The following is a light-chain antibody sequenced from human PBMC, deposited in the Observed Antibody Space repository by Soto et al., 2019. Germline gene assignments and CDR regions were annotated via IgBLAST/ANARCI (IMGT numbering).Light chain of an antibody. CDR2: ATS. CDR3: QQYGGSLKWA. CDR1: QSIARSY. Sequence: EIVLTQSPGTLSLSPGERATLSCRASQSIARSYLVWYQQRPGQAPRLLIYATSSRATGIPDRFSGSGSGTDFTLTISRLEPEDCAVYYCQQYGGSLKWAFGQGTKVEIK. J-gene: IGKJ1*01. V-gene: IGKV3-20*01.